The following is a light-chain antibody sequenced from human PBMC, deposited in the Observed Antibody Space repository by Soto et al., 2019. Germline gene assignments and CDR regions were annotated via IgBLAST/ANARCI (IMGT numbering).Light chain of an antibody. V-gene: IGLV2-14*03. Sequence: QSVLTQPASVSGSPGQSITISCTGTSSEVGAYDFVSWYQQHPDKAPKLMIYEVSNRPSGVSNRFSGSKSVNTATLTISGLQAEDEADYYCSSYTSSSTRVFGTGTXVTVL. CDR2: EVS. CDR1: SSEVGAYDF. CDR3: SSYTSSSTRV. J-gene: IGLJ1*01.